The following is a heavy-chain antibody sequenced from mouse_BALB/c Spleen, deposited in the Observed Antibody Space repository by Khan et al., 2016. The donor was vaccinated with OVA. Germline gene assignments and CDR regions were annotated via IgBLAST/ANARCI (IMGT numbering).Heavy chain of an antibody. Sequence: QVQLKQSGAELMKPGASVKISCKATGYTFSSYWIEWVKQRPGHGLEWIGEILPGSDNTNYNEKFKGKATFTADTSSNTAYMQLSSLTSEDSAVYFCASGVGTRYGMGCRGRGNSVTVSS. D-gene: IGHD4-1*01. CDR1: GYTFSSYW. CDR2: ILPGSDNT. J-gene: IGHJ4*01. CDR3: ASGVGTRYGMGC. V-gene: IGHV1-9*01.